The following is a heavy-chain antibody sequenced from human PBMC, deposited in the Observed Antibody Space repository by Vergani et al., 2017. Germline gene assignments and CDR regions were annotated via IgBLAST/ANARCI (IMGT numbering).Heavy chain of an antibody. V-gene: IGHV4-59*01. D-gene: IGHD3-10*01. CDR2: IYYSGST. CDR1: GGSISSYY. Sequence: QVQLQESGPGLVKPSETLSLTCTASGGSISSYYWSWIRQPPGKGLEWIGYIYYSGSTNYNPSLKSRVTISVDTSKNQFSLKLSSVTAADTAVYYCARKKTYYYGSGTFDYWGQGTLVTVSS. CDR3: ARKKTYYYGSGTFDY. J-gene: IGHJ4*02.